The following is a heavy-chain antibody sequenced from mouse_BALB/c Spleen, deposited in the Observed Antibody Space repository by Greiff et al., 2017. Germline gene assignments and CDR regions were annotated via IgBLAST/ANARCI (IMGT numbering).Heavy chain of an antibody. D-gene: IGHD2-4*01. CDR3: TRSTMITTAWFAY. Sequence: VQLQQPGAELVKPGASVKLSCKASGYTFTSYYMYWVKLRPGQGLEWIGGINPSNGGTNFNEKFKSKATLTVDKSSSTAYMQLSSLTSEDSAVYYCTRSTMITTAWFAYWGQGTLVTVSA. V-gene: IGHV1S81*02. CDR2: INPSNGGT. CDR1: GYTFTSYY. J-gene: IGHJ3*01.